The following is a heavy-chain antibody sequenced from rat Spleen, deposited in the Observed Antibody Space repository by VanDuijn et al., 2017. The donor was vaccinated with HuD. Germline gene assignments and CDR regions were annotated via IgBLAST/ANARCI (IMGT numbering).Heavy chain of an antibody. D-gene: IGHD1-6*01. V-gene: IGHV5-25*01. Sequence: EVQLVESDGGLVQPGGSMKLSCAASRFTFSNYDMAWVRQAPTKGLEWVASISASGGTMYYRDSVRGRFTVSRDNAKSTLYLQMDSLRSEDTATYYCARHDGRRYTTVQGGFTYWGQGTLVTVSS. CDR3: ARHDGRRYTTVQGGFTY. CDR2: ISASGGTM. CDR1: RFTFSNYD. J-gene: IGHJ3*01.